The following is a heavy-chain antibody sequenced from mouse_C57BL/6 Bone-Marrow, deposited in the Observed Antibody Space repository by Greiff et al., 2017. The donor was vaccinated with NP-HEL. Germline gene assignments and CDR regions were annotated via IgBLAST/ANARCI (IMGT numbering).Heavy chain of an antibody. J-gene: IGHJ4*01. D-gene: IGHD2-4*01. CDR1: GFSFTSYG. Sequence: VQLVESGPGLVAPSQSLSITCTVSGFSFTSYGVHWVRQPPGKGLEWLVVIWSDGSTTYNSALKSRLSISKDNSKSQVFLKMNSLQTDDTAMYYCARHYDYEERGYAMDDWGQGTSVTVSS. CDR3: ARHYDYEERGYAMDD. CDR2: IWSDGST. V-gene: IGHV2-6-1*01.